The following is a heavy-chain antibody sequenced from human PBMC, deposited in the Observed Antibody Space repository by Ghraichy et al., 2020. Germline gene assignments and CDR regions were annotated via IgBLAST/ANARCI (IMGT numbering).Heavy chain of an antibody. V-gene: IGHV1-2*02. Sequence: ASVKVSCKASGYTFTGYYMHWVRQAPGQGLEWMGWINPNSGGTNYAQKFQGRVTMTRDTSISTAYMELSRLRSDDTAVYYCAGEKGATIEEKDTAMVHNDYWGQGTLVTVSS. CDR3: AGEKGATIEEKDTAMVHNDY. J-gene: IGHJ4*02. CDR2: INPNSGGT. D-gene: IGHD5-18*01. CDR1: GYTFTGYY.